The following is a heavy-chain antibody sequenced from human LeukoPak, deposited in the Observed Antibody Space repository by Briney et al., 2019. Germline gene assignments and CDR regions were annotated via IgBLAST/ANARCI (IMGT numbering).Heavy chain of an antibody. CDR2: ISAYNGNT. CDR1: GYTFTGYY. D-gene: IGHD6-13*01. CDR3: ARDPRIAAAEIYYYYYYMDV. J-gene: IGHJ6*03. Sequence: ASVKVSCKSSGYTFTGYYIHWVRQAPGQGLEWMGWISAYNGNTNYAQKLQGRVTMTTDTSTSTDYMELRSLRSDDTAVYYCARDPRIAAAEIYYYYYYMDVWGKGTTVTISS. V-gene: IGHV1-18*04.